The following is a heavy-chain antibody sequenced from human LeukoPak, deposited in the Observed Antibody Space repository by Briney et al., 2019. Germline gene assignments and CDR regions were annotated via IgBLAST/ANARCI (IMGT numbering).Heavy chain of an antibody. Sequence: SETLSLTCTVSGGPVSSGSYYWSWIRQPRGRGLEWIGYIYYSGSPNYNPSLKSRVTISVDTSKNQFSLKLSSVTAADTAVYYCAREVVVAATSGDYYGMDVWGKGTTVTVSS. CDR1: GGPVSSGSYY. CDR3: AREVVVAATSGDYYGMDV. D-gene: IGHD2-15*01. V-gene: IGHV4-61*01. CDR2: IYYSGSP. J-gene: IGHJ6*04.